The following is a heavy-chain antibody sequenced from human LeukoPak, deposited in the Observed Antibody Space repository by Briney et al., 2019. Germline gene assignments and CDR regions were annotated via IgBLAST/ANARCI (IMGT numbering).Heavy chain of an antibody. Sequence: PGGSLRLSCAASGFTFDDYAMHWVRQAPGKGLEWISGISWNSGSIGYADSVKGRFTISRDNAKNSLYLQMNSLRAEDTALYYCAKAGTIAVAGSGLDYWGQGTLVTVSS. CDR1: GFTFDDYA. D-gene: IGHD6-19*01. J-gene: IGHJ4*02. CDR2: ISWNSGSI. CDR3: AKAGTIAVAGSGLDY. V-gene: IGHV3-9*01.